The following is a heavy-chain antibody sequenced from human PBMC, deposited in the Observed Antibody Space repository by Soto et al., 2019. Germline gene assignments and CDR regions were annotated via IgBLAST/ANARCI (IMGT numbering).Heavy chain of an antibody. J-gene: IGHJ3*02. CDR3: AGYGDYEGGDI. Sequence: QVQLQESGPGLVKPSQTLSLTCTVSGGSIRSGGYYWGWIRQHPGKVLEWIGHIYNSGSTYYNPSLESRFIISVDTSKKQFSLKLSSVTAADPAVYYCAGYGDYEGGDIWGQGTMVTVSS. V-gene: IGHV4-31*03. D-gene: IGHD4-17*01. CDR2: IYNSGST. CDR1: GGSIRSGGYY.